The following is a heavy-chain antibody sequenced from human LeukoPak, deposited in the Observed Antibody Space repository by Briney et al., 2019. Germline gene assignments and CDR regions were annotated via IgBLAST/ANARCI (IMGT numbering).Heavy chain of an antibody. D-gene: IGHD3-16*01. J-gene: IGHJ6*02. CDR1: GFTSIAYA. CDR3: ARNQQLGGHSYYYYGMDV. V-gene: IGHV3-23*01. Sequence: GGSLRLSCVGSGFTSIAYALTWARQAPGKGLEWVSGISGGGVTTYYADSVKGRFSISRDNSKNTLYLQMNSLRADDTAIYYCARNQQLGGHSYYYYGMDVWGQGTTVTVSS. CDR2: ISGGGVTT.